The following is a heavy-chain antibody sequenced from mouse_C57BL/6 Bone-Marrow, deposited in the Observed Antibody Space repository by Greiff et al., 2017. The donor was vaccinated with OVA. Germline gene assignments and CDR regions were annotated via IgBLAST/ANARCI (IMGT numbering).Heavy chain of an antibody. CDR2: IDPSDSYT. D-gene: IGHD2-5*01. J-gene: IGHJ2*01. V-gene: IGHV1-50*01. CDR3: ARSLYSNYFDY. CDR1: GYTFTSYW. Sequence: VQLQQPEAELVKPGASVKLSCKASGYTFTSYWMQWVKQRPGQGLEWIGEIDPSDSYTNYNQKFKGKATLTVDTSSSTAYMQLSSLTSEDSAVYYCARSLYSNYFDYWGQGTTLTVSS.